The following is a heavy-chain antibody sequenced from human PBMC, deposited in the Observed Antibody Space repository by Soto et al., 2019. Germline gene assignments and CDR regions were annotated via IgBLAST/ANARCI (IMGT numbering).Heavy chain of an antibody. CDR3: ASFRSTTVPYFPSPVNDY. CDR2: IIPIFGTA. CDR1: GGTFSSYA. Sequence: SVKVSCKASGGTFSSYAISWVRQAPGQGLEWMGGIIPIFGTANYAQKFQGRVTITADESTSTAYMELSSLRSEDTAVYYCASFRSTTVPYFPSPVNDYWGQGTLVTVSS. D-gene: IGHD4-4*01. V-gene: IGHV1-69*13. J-gene: IGHJ4*02.